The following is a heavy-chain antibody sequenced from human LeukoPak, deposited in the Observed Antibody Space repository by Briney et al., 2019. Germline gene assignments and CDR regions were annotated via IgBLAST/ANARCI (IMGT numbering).Heavy chain of an antibody. J-gene: IGHJ4*02. D-gene: IGHD6-19*01. CDR2: ISGSGGST. CDR3: AKYKSSGWYFDY. V-gene: IGHV3-23*01. Sequence: GGSLRLSCAASGFTFSSYAMSWVRQAPGKGLEWVSAISGSGGSTYYADSVKGRFTISRDNSKNTLYLQMNSLRAEDTAVYCCAKYKSSGWYFDYWGQGTLVTVSS. CDR1: GFTFSSYA.